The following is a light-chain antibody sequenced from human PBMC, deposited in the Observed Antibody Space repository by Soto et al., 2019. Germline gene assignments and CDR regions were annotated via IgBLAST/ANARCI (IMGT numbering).Light chain of an antibody. J-gene: IGLJ1*01. CDR2: DVS. Sequence: QSVLTQSASVSGSPGQSITISCTGTSSDVGGYNYVSWYQQHPGKAPKLMIYDVSNRPSGVSNRFSGSKSGNTASLTISGLQAEDEADYYCSSRTTSNPYVFGTGTKLTVL. CDR3: SSRTTSNPYV. V-gene: IGLV2-14*01. CDR1: SSDVGGYNY.